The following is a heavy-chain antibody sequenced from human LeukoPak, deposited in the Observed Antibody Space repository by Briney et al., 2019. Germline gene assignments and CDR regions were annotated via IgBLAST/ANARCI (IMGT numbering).Heavy chain of an antibody. D-gene: IGHD3-16*02. CDR2: ISAYNGNT. V-gene: IGHV1-18*01. CDR3: ARDRKDYVWGSYRPIDY. CDR1: GYTFTSYG. J-gene: IGHJ4*02. Sequence: LRASVKVSCKASGYTFTSYGISWVRQAPGQGREGMGWISAYNGNTNYAQTLQGRVTMTTDTSTSPAYMELRSLRSDDPAVYYCARDRKDYVWGSYRPIDYWGQGTLVTVSS.